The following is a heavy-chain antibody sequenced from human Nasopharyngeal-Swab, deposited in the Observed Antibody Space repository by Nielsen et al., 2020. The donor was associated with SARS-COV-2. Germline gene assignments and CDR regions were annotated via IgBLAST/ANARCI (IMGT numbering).Heavy chain of an antibody. Sequence: SLNISCASSGFTFSNYNMHWLRHTTRKLLELVSAIGNTGDTYYPGSVKGRFTISRETAKNSLYLQLNSLRTGDTAVYYCERASVAGTYYYYYGLDVWGQGTTATVSS. D-gene: IGHD6-19*01. CDR2: IGNTGDT. CDR3: ERASVAGTYYYYYGLDV. J-gene: IGHJ6*02. V-gene: IGHV3-13*01. CDR1: GFTFSNYN.